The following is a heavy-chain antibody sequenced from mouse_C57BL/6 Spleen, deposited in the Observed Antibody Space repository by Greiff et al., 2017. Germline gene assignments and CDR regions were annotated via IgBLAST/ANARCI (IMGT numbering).Heavy chain of an antibody. V-gene: IGHV1-52*01. D-gene: IGHD1-1*01. Sequence: QVQLQQPGAELVRPGSSVKLSCKASGYTITSYWMHWVKQRPIQGLEWIGYIDPSDSETHYNHKFKDKATLTEDTSSSTAYMQLSSLPSEACAFYYCAREGNYYGSSEGFAYWGQGTQVTVSA. CDR3: AREGNYYGSSEGFAY. J-gene: IGHJ3*01. CDR2: IDPSDSET. CDR1: GYTITSYW.